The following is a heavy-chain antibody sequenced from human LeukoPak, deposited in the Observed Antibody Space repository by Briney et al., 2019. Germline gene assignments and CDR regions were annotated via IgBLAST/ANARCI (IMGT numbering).Heavy chain of an antibody. CDR3: ARPSRSGSYYSAPFDY. V-gene: IGHV4-28*06. Sequence: SDTLSLTCAVSGYSINSTNWWGWIRQPPGKGLEWIGYIYYSGITNYNPSLKSRATMSLDTSKNQISLRLSSVTALDTAVYYCARPSRSGSYYSAPFDYWGQGTLVTVSS. D-gene: IGHD3-10*01. CDR1: GYSINSTNW. CDR2: IYYSGIT. J-gene: IGHJ4*02.